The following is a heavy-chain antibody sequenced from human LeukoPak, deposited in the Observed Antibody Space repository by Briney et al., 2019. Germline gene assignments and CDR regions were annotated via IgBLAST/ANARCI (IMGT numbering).Heavy chain of an antibody. CDR2: CSSVSSYK. D-gene: IGHD3-10*02. CDR3: AELGITMIGGV. Sequence: GGSLRLSCAASGFIFGDYDMNWVRQAPGQGLEWVGLCSSVSSYKYYGDSVKGRFTISRDNAKNSLYLQMNSLRAEDTAVYYCAELGITMIGGVWGKGTTVTISS. J-gene: IGHJ6*04. CDR1: GFIFGDYD. V-gene: IGHV3-21*01.